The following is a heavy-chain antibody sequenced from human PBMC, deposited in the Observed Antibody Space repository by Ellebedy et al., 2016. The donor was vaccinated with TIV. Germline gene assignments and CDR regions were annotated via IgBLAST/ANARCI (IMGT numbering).Heavy chain of an antibody. V-gene: IGHV1-69*06. CDR3: ARALYCSSTSCPAYYYYYGMDV. D-gene: IGHD2-2*01. CDR2: IIPIFATA. J-gene: IGHJ6*02. Sequence: SVKVSXXASGGTFSGYPISWVRQAPGQGLEWMGRIIPIFATANYAQKFQGRVTITADKSTSTAYMELSSLRSEDTAIYYCARALYCSSTSCPAYYYYYGMDVWGQGTTVTVSS. CDR1: GGTFSGYP.